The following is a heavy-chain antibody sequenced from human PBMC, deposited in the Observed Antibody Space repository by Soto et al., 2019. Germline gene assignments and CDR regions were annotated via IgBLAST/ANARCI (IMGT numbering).Heavy chain of an antibody. CDR3: ARSVTGDYTEGGAFDI. V-gene: IGHV3-21*01. J-gene: IGHJ3*02. Sequence: GGSLRLSCAASGFTFSSYSMNWVRQAPGKGLEWVSSISSSSSYIYYAESVKGRFTISRDNAKNSLYLQMNSLRAEDTAVYYCARSVTGDYTEGGAFDIWGQGTMVTVSS. CDR2: ISSSSSYI. CDR1: GFTFSSYS. D-gene: IGHD4-17*01.